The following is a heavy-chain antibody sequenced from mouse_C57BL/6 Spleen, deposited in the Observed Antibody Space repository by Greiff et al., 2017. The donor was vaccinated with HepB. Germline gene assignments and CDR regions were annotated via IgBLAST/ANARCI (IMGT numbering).Heavy chain of an antibody. CDR3: ARSMVTTPWFAY. V-gene: IGHV1-26*01. CDR1: GYTFTDYY. CDR2: INPNNGGT. J-gene: IGHJ3*01. D-gene: IGHD2-2*01. Sequence: EVQLQQSGPELVKPGASVKISCKASGYTFTDYYMNWVKQSHGKSLEWIGDINPNNGGTSYNQKFKGKATLTVDKSSSTAYMELRSLTSEDSAVYYCARSMVTTPWFAYWGQGTLVTVSA.